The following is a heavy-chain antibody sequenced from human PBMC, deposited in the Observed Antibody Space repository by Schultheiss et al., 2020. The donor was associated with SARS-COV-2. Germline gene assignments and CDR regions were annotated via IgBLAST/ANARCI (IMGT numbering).Heavy chain of an antibody. CDR1: GFTVSSNY. J-gene: IGHJ4*02. Sequence: GGSQRLSCAASGFTVSSNYMSWVRQAPGKGLEWVSVIYSGGSTYYADSVKGRFTISRDNSKNTLYLQMNSLRAEDTAVYYCARGTTGDRVDYWGQGTLVTVSS. D-gene: IGHD7-27*01. CDR3: ARGTTGDRVDY. V-gene: IGHV3-66*01. CDR2: IYSGGST.